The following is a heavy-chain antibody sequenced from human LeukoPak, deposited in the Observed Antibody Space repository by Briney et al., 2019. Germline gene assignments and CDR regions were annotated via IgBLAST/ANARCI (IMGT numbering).Heavy chain of an antibody. J-gene: IGHJ5*02. CDR3: ARGQGVTLIKVGKNWFDP. CDR2: ISDSGTT. V-gene: IGHV4-34*01. Sequence: SETLSLTCAVYIESFSGYYWNWIRQTPGKGLEWLGEISDSGTTNINPSLRRRVSLSVDTSINQFSLDMRSMTAADTGVYYCARGQGVTLIKVGKNWFDPWSQGTPVIVSP. D-gene: IGHD3-22*01. CDR1: IESFSGYY.